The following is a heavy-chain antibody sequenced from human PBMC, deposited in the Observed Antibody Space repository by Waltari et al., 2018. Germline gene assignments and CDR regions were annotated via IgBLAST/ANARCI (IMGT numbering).Heavy chain of an antibody. D-gene: IGHD3-10*01. J-gene: IGHJ6*02. CDR1: GFTFSNAW. V-gene: IGHV3-15*07. Sequence: EVQLVESGGGLVKPGGSLRLSCAASGFTFSNAWMNWVRPAPGKGLEWVGRIKSKTDGGKTDYAAPVKGRFTISRDDSKNTLYLQMNSLKTEDTAVYYCTTCGITMVRGVYYYYYYGMDVWGQGTTVTVSS. CDR2: IKSKTDGGKT. CDR3: TTCGITMVRGVYYYYYYGMDV.